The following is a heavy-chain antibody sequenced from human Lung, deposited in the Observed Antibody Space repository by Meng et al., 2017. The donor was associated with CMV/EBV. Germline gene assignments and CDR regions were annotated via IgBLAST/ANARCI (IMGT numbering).Heavy chain of an antibody. CDR1: GFTFSSYD. CDR3: ARVWGKGSGYDFDL. CDR2: ISTGGRDL. V-gene: IGHV3-21*01. D-gene: IGHD5-12*01. Sequence: GESXKISCAASGFTFSSYDMSWVRQAPGKGLEWVSSISTGGRDLYYADSVKDRFTISRDNAKNSLYLQMNSLRAEDTAVYFCARVWGKGSGYDFDLWGQGTXVTVSS. J-gene: IGHJ4*02.